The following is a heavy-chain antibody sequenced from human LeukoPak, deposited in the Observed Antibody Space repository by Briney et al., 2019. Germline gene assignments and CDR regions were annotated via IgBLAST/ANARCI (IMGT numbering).Heavy chain of an antibody. V-gene: IGHV4-59*01. J-gene: IGHJ4*02. D-gene: IGHD4-17*01. CDR2: IYYSGST. CDR1: GGSFSGYY. CDR3: ARGFYGDTQFDY. Sequence: PSETLSLTCAVYGGSFSGYYWSWIRQPPGKGLEWIGYIYYSGSTNYNPSLKSRVTISVDTSKNQFSLKLSSVTAADTAIYYCARGFYGDTQFDYWGQGTLVTVSS.